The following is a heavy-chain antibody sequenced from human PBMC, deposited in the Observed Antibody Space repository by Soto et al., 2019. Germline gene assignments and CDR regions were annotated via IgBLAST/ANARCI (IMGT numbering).Heavy chain of an antibody. Sequence: QVQLQQWGAGLLKPSETLSLTCAVYGGSFSGYYWSWIRQPPGKGLEWIGEINHSGSTNYNPSPKSRVTISVDTSKDQFYLQLSSVTAADTAVYYCARGRRDYYGSGSCYAPNWGQGTLVTVSS. CDR1: GGSFSGYY. CDR2: INHSGST. J-gene: IGHJ4*02. V-gene: IGHV4-34*01. D-gene: IGHD3-10*01. CDR3: ARGRRDYYGSGSCYAPN.